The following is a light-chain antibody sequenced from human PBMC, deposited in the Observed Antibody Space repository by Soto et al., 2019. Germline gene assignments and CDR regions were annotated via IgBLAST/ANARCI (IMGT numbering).Light chain of an antibody. Sequence: EIVLTRAPSTLSLSPVERATLSCRASQSVSSYLAWYQQKPGQAPRLLIYDASNRATGIPARFSGSGSGTDFTLTISSLQPDDFATYFCQQYSSYWTFGQGTKVDIK. CDR1: QSVSSY. V-gene: IGKV3-11*01. CDR3: QQYSSYWT. CDR2: DAS. J-gene: IGKJ1*01.